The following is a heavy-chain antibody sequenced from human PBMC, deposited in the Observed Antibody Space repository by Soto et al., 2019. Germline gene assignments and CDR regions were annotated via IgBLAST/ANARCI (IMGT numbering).Heavy chain of an antibody. Sequence: QVQLQESGPGLVKPSETLSLTCTVSGGSISTYYWSWIRQPPGKGLEWVGHMHYDGTTNYNPSLKRRDTISVDTSKNQFSLRLTSVTAADTAVYYCARGSGAAATRPCDYWGQGTLVTVSS. CDR3: ARGSGAAATRPCDY. CDR2: MHYDGTT. CDR1: GGSISTYY. J-gene: IGHJ4*02. D-gene: IGHD6-13*01. V-gene: IGHV4-59*01.